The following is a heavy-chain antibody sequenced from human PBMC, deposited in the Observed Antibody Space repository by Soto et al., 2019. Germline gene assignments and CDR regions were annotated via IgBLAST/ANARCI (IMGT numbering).Heavy chain of an antibody. D-gene: IGHD6-6*01. CDR3: AKDPRSSSAWYFDL. Sequence: GGPLSLSCVASGITFSSYVMSWVRQAPGKGLEWVSAISCSGGSTFYADSVKGRFTISRDNSKNTLYLQMNSLRAEDTAVYYCAKDPRSSSAWYFDLWGRGSLVTVSS. CDR1: GITFSSYV. V-gene: IGHV3-23*01. CDR2: ISCSGGST. J-gene: IGHJ2*01.